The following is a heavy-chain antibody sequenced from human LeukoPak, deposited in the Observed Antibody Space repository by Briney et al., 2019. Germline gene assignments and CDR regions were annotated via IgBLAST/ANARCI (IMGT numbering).Heavy chain of an antibody. CDR1: GFTVSSNY. D-gene: IGHD5-24*01. CDR3: ARSKRWLAFGY. Sequence: GGSMTLSCAASGFTVSSNYMSWVRQAPGKGLEWVSVIYSGGSTYYADSVKGRFTISRDNSKNTLYLQMNSLRAEDTAVYYCARSKRWLAFGYWRKETVVTVSS. J-gene: IGHJ4*02. CDR2: IYSGGST. V-gene: IGHV3-53*01.